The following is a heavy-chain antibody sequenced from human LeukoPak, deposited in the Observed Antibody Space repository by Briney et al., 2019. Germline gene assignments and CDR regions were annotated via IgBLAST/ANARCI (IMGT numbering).Heavy chain of an antibody. CDR3: AKEVGGSYYNWFDP. Sequence: QSGGSLRLSCAASGFTFSSYAMSWVRQAPGKGLEWASAISGSGGSTYYADSVKGRFTISRDNSKNTLYLQMNSLRAEDTAVYYCAKEVGGSYYNWFDPWGQGTLVTVSS. J-gene: IGHJ5*02. CDR1: GFTFSSYA. V-gene: IGHV3-23*01. CDR2: ISGSGGST. D-gene: IGHD1-26*01.